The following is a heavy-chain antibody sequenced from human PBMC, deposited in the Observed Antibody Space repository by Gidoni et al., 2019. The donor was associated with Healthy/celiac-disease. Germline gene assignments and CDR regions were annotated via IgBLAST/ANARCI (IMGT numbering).Heavy chain of an antibody. J-gene: IGHJ5*02. V-gene: IGHV1-2*02. CDR2: INPNSGGT. Sequence: QVQLVQSGAEVKKPGASVKVSCKASGYTSTGYYMHWVRQAPGQGLEWMGWINPNSGGTNYAQKFQGRVTMTRDTSISTAYMGLSRLRSDDTAVYYCAGEYCSGGSCYGGWFDPWGQGTLVTVSS. CDR3: AGEYCSGGSCYGGWFDP. D-gene: IGHD2-15*01. CDR1: GYTSTGYY.